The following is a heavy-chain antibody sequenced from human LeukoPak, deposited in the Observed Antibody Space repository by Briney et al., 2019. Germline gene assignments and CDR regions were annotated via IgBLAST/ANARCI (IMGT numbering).Heavy chain of an antibody. D-gene: IGHD6-19*01. V-gene: IGHV3-23*01. CDR3: VRRGDASSGWGDHDY. Sequence: GGSLRLSCAASGFTFNRNAISWVRQAPGKGLEWVSTIGGSGDKTFYADSVKGRSTISRDNSKNMLHLQMSSLTGEDTALCYCVRRGDASSGWGDHDYWGQGALVTVSS. J-gene: IGHJ4*02. CDR2: IGGSGDKT. CDR1: GFTFNRNA.